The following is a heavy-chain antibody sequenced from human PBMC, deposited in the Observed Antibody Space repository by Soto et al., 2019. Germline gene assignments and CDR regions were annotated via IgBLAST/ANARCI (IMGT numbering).Heavy chain of an antibody. CDR2: INPNSGGT. CDR3: ARVGVHNYGMDV. D-gene: IGHD3-3*01. CDR1: GYTFTGYY. V-gene: IGHV1-2*02. J-gene: IGHJ6*02. Sequence: ASVKVSCKASGYTFTGYYMHWVRQAPGQGLEWMGWINPNSGGTNYAQKIQGRVTMTRDTSISTAYMELSRLRSDDTAVYYCARVGVHNYGMDVWGQGTTVTVSS.